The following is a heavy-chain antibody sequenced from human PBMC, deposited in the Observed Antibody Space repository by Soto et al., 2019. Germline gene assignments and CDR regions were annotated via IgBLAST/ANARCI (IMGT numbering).Heavy chain of an antibody. J-gene: IGHJ5*02. CDR1: GGTFRTYP. D-gene: IGHD6-19*01. CDR2: IIPIFGTA. CDR3: ASVGVYSSGDQSTWFDP. Sequence: QVQLVQSGAEVKKPGSSVKVSCKASGGTFRTYPISWVRQAPGQGLEWMGGIIPIFGTANYAQKFQGRVTITADESTSTAYMDLSSLRSEDTAMYYCASVGVYSSGDQSTWFDPWGQGTLVTVSS. V-gene: IGHV1-69*01.